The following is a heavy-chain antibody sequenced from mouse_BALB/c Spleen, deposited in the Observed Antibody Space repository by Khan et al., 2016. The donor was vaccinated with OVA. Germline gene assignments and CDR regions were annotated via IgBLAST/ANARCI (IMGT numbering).Heavy chain of an antibody. CDR3: ARETPNYYYGYRTMDN. CDR2: IWAGGST. J-gene: IGHJ4*01. D-gene: IGHD1-2*01. Sequence: QVQLKESGPGLVTPSQTLSITFTVSGFSLTSYGVHWVRQPPGQGLDWLGVIWAGGSTSYNSALMSRLSISNDNSKSYVVLDMSSLQTDDTAMYYCARETPNYYYGYRTMDNWGQGTSVTVSS. V-gene: IGHV2-9*02. CDR1: GFSLTSYG.